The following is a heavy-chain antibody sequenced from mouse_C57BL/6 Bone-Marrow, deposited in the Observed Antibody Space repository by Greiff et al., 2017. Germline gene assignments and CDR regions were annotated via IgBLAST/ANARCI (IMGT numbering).Heavy chain of an antibody. CDR3: ARRWLLPYWYVDV. Sequence: EVQLQQSVAELVRPGASVKLSCTASGFNIKNTYMHWVKQRPEQGLEWIGRIDPATGNTKYASKFQGKATITADTSSNTAYLQLSSLTSEDTAIYYCARRWLLPYWYVDVWGTGTAVTVSA. J-gene: IGHJ1*03. CDR1: GFNIKNTY. D-gene: IGHD2-3*01. CDR2: IDPATGNT. V-gene: IGHV14-3*01.